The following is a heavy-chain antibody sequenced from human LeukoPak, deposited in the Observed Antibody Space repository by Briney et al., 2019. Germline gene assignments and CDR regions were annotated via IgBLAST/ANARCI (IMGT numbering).Heavy chain of an antibody. D-gene: IGHD4-23*01. CDR2: INHSGST. CDR1: GGSFSGYY. CDR3: ARGRDHGGQRWMVGFDP. Sequence: PSETLSLTCAVYGGSFSGYYWSWIRQPPGKGLEWIGEINHSGSTNYNPSLKSRVTISVDTSKNQFSLKLSSVTAADTAVYYCARGRDHGGQRWMVGFDPWGQGTLVTVSS. V-gene: IGHV4-34*01. J-gene: IGHJ5*02.